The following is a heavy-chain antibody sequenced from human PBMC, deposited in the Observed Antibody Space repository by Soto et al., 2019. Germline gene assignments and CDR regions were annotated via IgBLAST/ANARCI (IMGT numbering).Heavy chain of an antibody. D-gene: IGHD3-22*01. CDR3: AGGLRGNTYRRYSCVSSGTHVRYRFEP. J-gene: IGHJ5*02. CDR1: GGSFSGYY. CDR2: INHSGST. Sequence: SETLSLTCAVYGGSFSGYYWSWIRQPPGKGLEWIGEINHSGSTNYNPSLKSRVTISVDTSKNQFSLKLSSVTAADTAVSYCAGGLRGNTYRRYSCVSSGTHVRYRFEPWGEGTLVTVSS. V-gene: IGHV4-34*01.